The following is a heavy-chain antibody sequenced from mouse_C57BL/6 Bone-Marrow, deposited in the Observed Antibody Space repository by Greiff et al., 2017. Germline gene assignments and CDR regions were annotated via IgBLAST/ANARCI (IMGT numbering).Heavy chain of an antibody. Sequence: QVQLQQSGAELARPGASVKLSCKASGYTFTSYGISWVKQRTGQGLEWIGEIYPRSGNTYYNEKFKGKATLTADKSSSTAYMELRSLTSEDSAVYFCARRKNIYYVGDDWGQGTSVTVSS. CDR2: IYPRSGNT. J-gene: IGHJ4*01. CDR3: ARRKNIYYVGDD. V-gene: IGHV1-81*01. D-gene: IGHD5-2*01. CDR1: GYTFTSYG.